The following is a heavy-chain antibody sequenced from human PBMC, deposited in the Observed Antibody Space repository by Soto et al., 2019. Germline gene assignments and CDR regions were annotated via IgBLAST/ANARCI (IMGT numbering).Heavy chain of an antibody. J-gene: IGHJ2*01. CDR1: GGSISSYY. CDR2: IYYSGST. V-gene: IGHV4-59*08. Sequence: QVQLQESGPGLVKPSETLSLTCTVSGGSISSYYWSWIRQPPGKGLEWIGYIYYSGSTNYNPSLQSRVTISVDTSKNQFSLKLSSVTAADTAVYYCARRGSNCSGGSCYSNWYFDLWGRGTLVTVSS. CDR3: ARRGSNCSGGSCYSNWYFDL. D-gene: IGHD2-15*01.